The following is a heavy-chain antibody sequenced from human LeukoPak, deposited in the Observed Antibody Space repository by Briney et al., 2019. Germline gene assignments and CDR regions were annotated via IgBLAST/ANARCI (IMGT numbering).Heavy chain of an antibody. Sequence: ASVKLSCTASGYTFTSYDINWVRQATGQGLEWMGWMNPNSVNTGHAQKFQGRVTMTSNTSISTAYMELSSLRSEDTAVYYCARFPNYDFWSGYYSVDYWGQGTLVTVSS. D-gene: IGHD3-3*01. V-gene: IGHV1-8*01. CDR2: MNPNSVNT. J-gene: IGHJ4*02. CDR3: ARFPNYDFWSGYYSVDY. CDR1: GYTFTSYD.